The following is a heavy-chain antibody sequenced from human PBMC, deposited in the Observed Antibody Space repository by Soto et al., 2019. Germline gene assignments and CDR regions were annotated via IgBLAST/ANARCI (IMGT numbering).Heavy chain of an antibody. V-gene: IGHV4-34*01. CDR3: ARGPAVILPWDFIDS. CDR1: GGSFSGYY. J-gene: IGHJ4*02. D-gene: IGHD2-21*01. CDR2: INHSGNT. Sequence: QEQLQQWGAGLLKPSETLSLTCVVYGGSFSGYYWSWIRQPPGKGLEWIGEINHSGNTNYNPSLKSRVTISIDTSKNQFSLKLNSVTAADTAVYYCARGPAVILPWDFIDSWGQGTLVAVSS.